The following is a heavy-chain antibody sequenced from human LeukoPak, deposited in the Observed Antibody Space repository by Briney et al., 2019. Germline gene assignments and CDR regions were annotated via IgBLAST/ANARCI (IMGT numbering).Heavy chain of an antibody. CDR3: ARDSAVAKDDWFDP. D-gene: IGHD6-19*01. CDR1: GYTFTGYY. V-gene: IGHV1-2*06. CDR2: INPNSGGT. J-gene: IGHJ5*02. Sequence: ASVKVSCKASGYTFTGYYMHWVRQAPGQGLEWMGRINPNSGGTNYAQKFQGRVTMTRDTSISTAYMELSRLRSEDTAVYYCARDSAVAKDDWFDPWGQGTLVTVSS.